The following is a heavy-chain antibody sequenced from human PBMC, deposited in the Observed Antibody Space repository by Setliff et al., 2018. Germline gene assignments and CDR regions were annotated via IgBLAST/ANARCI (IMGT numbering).Heavy chain of an antibody. Sequence: LSLTCAVSGVSVNSLTWWSWVRQTPGKGLEWIGFIYHDGNPQFNPSVNYNPSLKSRVTMSIDKSKNQFSLNLRSVTAADTAVYYCTRGGERYHTANWGQGTLVTVSS. J-gene: IGHJ4*02. CDR3: TRGGERYHTAN. D-gene: IGHD2-2*01. CDR2: IYHDGNP. V-gene: IGHV4-28*03. CDR1: GVSVNSLTW.